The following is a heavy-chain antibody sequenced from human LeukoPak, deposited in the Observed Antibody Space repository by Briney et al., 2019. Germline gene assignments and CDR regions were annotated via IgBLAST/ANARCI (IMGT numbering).Heavy chain of an antibody. CDR3: AKDKAYYGSGSYYTN. Sequence: GGSLRLSCAASGFTFDDYAMHWVRQAPGKGLEWVSGISWNSGSIGYADSVKGRFTISRDNAKNSLYLQMNSLRAEDTALYYCAKDKAYYGSGSYYTNWGQGTLVTVSS. J-gene: IGHJ4*02. CDR2: ISWNSGSI. V-gene: IGHV3-9*01. CDR1: GFTFDDYA. D-gene: IGHD3-10*01.